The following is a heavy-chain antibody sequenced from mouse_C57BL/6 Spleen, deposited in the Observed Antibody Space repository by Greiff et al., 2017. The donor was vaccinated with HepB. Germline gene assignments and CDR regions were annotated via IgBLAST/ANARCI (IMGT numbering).Heavy chain of an antibody. CDR1: GYTFTDYY. V-gene: IGHV1-26*01. D-gene: IGHD2-1*01. CDR3: AREGAYGNYFAWFAY. CDR2: INPNNGGT. J-gene: IGHJ3*01. Sequence: EVQLQQSGPELVKPGASVKISCKASGYTFTDYYMNWVKQSHGKSLEWIGDINPNNGGTSYNQKFKGKATLTVDKSSSTAYMELRSLTSEDSAVYYFAREGAYGNYFAWFAYWDQGTLVTVPA.